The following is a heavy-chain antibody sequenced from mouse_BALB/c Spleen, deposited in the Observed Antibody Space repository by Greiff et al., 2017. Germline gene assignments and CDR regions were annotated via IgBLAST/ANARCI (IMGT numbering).Heavy chain of an antibody. J-gene: IGHJ4*01. D-gene: IGHD2-4*01. CDR1: GYSITSDYA. Sequence: EVQLQESGPGLVKPSQSLSLTCTVTGYSITSDYAWNWIRQFPGNKLEWMGYISYSGSTSYNPSLKSRISITRDTSKNQFFLQLNSVTTEDTATYYCARHIYYDYEDAMDYWGQGTSVTVSS. V-gene: IGHV3-2*02. CDR2: ISYSGST. CDR3: ARHIYYDYEDAMDY.